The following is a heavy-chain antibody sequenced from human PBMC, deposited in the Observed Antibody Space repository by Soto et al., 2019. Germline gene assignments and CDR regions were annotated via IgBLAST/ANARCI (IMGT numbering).Heavy chain of an antibody. Sequence: GGSLRLSCAASGFTFSSYAMSWVRQAPGKGLEWVSAISGSGGSTYYADSVKGRFTISRDNSKNTLYLQMNSLRAEDTAVYYCAKALVVVPAAMRGYFDYWGQGTLVTVSS. J-gene: IGHJ4*02. CDR2: ISGSGGST. V-gene: IGHV3-23*01. CDR3: AKALVVVPAAMRGYFDY. D-gene: IGHD2-2*01. CDR1: GFTFSSYA.